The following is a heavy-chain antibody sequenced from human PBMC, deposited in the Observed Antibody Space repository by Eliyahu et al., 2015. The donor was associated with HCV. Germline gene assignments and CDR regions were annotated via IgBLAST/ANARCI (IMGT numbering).Heavy chain of an antibody. CDR2: IHYSGST. Sequence: QVQLQESGPGLVKPSETLSLTCXVSGGSITTYYWSXIRXPPGKGLEWIGFIHYSGSTNYNPSLKSRVTMSLDTSKNQFSLSLTSVTAADTAVYYCASGGGGIAVAGTGGWFDPWGQGTLVTVSS. CDR3: ASGGGGIAVAGTGGWFDP. J-gene: IGHJ5*02. V-gene: IGHV4-59*01. CDR1: GGSITTYY. D-gene: IGHD6-19*01.